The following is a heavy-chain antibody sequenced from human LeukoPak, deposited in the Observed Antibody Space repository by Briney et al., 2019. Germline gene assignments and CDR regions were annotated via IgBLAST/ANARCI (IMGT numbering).Heavy chain of an antibody. CDR3: ATRTTAIVD. D-gene: IGHD1-26*01. CDR1: GFTFSSFS. Sequence: GGSLRLSCAASGFTFSSFSMCWVRQAPGKGLEWVSSISSSSSYMKYADSVKGRFTISRDNARNSLYLQMSSLRAEDTAVYYCATRTTAIVDWGQGTLVTVSS. J-gene: IGHJ4*02. CDR2: ISSSSSYM. V-gene: IGHV3-21*01.